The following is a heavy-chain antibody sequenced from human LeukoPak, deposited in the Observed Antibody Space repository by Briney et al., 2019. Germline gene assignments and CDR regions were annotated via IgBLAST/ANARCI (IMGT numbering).Heavy chain of an antibody. Sequence: GGSLRLSCAAFGFTFSSYGMHWVRQAPGKGLEWVAVISYDGSNKYYADSVKGRFTISRDNSKNTLYLQMNSLRAEDTAVYYCAKDPYSGSFDFDYWGQGTLVTVSS. J-gene: IGHJ4*02. V-gene: IGHV3-30*18. CDR3: AKDPYSGSFDFDY. CDR2: ISYDGSNK. D-gene: IGHD1-26*01. CDR1: GFTFSSYG.